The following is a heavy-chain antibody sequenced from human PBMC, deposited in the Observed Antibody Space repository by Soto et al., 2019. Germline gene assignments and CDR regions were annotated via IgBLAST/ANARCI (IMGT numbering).Heavy chain of an antibody. Sequence: GASVKVSCKTSGDIFSGYSISWVRQAPGQGLEWMGGIIPIFGTTNYAQRFHGRVTITADKSTSTAYMELSSLRSEDTAVYYCARVPSLNWNDPWDHFYYGMDVWGQGTTVTVSS. CDR3: ARVPSLNWNDPWDHFYYGMDV. D-gene: IGHD1-20*01. CDR1: GDIFSGYS. CDR2: IIPIFGTT. V-gene: IGHV1-69*06. J-gene: IGHJ6*02.